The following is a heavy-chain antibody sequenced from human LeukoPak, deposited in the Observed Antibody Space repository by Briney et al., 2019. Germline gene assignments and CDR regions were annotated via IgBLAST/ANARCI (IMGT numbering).Heavy chain of an antibody. CDR2: ISNSSTNI. J-gene: IGHJ4*02. CDR3: ASALHDSRGYYFDD. Sequence: AGSLTLTCAASGFTFSSYSKNWVRQPPRTGLELVSSISNSSTNISYANPVKRRFTTSRDSAKDSLFLQMHSLRAADDAVYYCASALHDSRGYYFDDWGQVTMVTLAS. V-gene: IGHV3-21*01. D-gene: IGHD3-22*01. CDR1: GFTFSSYS.